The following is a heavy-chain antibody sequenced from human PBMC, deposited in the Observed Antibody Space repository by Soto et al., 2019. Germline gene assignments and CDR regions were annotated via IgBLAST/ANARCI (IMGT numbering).Heavy chain of an antibody. CDR3: ARDQTVAGPTTFDY. CDR1: GFSFSSYY. CDR2: INTDGSST. Sequence: EVQLVESGGDLVQPGGSLRLSCVASGFSFSSYYMYWVRQAPGKGLLWVSRINTDGSSTAYADSVRGRFTISRDNARNTLYLQMNSLRAEDTAVYYCARDQTVAGPTTFDYCGQGTLVTVSS. D-gene: IGHD6-19*01. J-gene: IGHJ4*02. V-gene: IGHV3-74*03.